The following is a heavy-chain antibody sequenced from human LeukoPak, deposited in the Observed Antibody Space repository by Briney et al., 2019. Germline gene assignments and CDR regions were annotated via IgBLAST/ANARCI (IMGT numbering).Heavy chain of an antibody. Sequence: SETLSLTCTVSGGSISSYYWSWIRQPPGKGLEWIGYIYYSGSTNYNPSLKSRVTISVDTSKNQFSLKLSSVTAADTAVYYCARMIGWYRSFDYWGQGTLVTVSS. CDR3: ARMIGWYRSFDY. V-gene: IGHV4-59*01. CDR1: GGSISSYY. CDR2: IYYSGST. J-gene: IGHJ4*02. D-gene: IGHD6-19*01.